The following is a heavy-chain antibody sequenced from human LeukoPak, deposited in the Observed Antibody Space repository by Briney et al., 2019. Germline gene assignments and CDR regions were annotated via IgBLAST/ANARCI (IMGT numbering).Heavy chain of an antibody. V-gene: IGHV4-34*01. J-gene: IGHJ4*02. D-gene: IGHD5-18*01. CDR3: ARGRGYSYGSQNFDY. CDR2: INHSGST. CDR1: GGSFSGYY. Sequence: SETLSLTCAVYGGSFSGYYWSWIRQPPGKGLEWIGEINHSGSTNYNPSLKSRVTISVDTPKNQFSLKLSSVTAADTAVYYCARGRGYSYGSQNFDYWGQGTLVIVSS.